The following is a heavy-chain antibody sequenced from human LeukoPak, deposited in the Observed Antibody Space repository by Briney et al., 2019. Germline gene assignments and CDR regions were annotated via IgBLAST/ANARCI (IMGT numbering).Heavy chain of an antibody. CDR1: GGTFSSYA. J-gene: IGHJ4*02. V-gene: IGHV1-69*13. CDR3: AGNADCTNGVCYTFDY. D-gene: IGHD2-8*01. Sequence: GASVKVSCKASGGTFSSYAISWVRQAPGQGLEWMGGIIPIFGTANYAQKFQGSVTITADESTSTAYMELSSLRSEDTAVYYCAGNADCTNGVCYTFDYWGQGTLVTVSS. CDR2: IIPIFGTA.